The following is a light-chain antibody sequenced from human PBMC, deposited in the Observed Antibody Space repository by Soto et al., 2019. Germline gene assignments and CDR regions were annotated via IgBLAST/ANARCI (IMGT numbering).Light chain of an antibody. J-gene: IGLJ1*01. CDR3: SSYTSSSPPEGDV. CDR1: SSDVGGYNY. V-gene: IGLV2-14*01. CDR2: EVS. Sequence: QSALTQPASVSGSPGQSITISCTGTSSDVGGYNYVSWYQQHPGKAPKLMIYEVSNRPSGVSNRFSGSKSGNTASLTISGLQAEEEADYYCSSYTSSSPPEGDVFGTGTKVTVL.